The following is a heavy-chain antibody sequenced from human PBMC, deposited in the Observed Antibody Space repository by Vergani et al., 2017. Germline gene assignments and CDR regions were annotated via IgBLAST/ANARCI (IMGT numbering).Heavy chain of an antibody. CDR2: ISGSGGST. J-gene: IGHJ6*02. Sequence: EVQLLESGGGLVQPGGSLRLSCAASGFTFSSYAMSWVRQAPGKGLEWVSAISGSGGSTYYADSVKGRFTISRDNSKNTLYLQMNSLRAEDTAVYYCAKVAYYYGSGSPREDGMDVWGQGTTVTVSS. CDR1: GFTFSSYA. V-gene: IGHV3-23*01. D-gene: IGHD3-10*01. CDR3: AKVAYYYGSGSPREDGMDV.